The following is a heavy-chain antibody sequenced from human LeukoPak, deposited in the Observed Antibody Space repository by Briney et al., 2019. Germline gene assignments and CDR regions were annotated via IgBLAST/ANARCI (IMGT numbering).Heavy chain of an antibody. V-gene: IGHV3-49*03. CDR1: GFTCGDYA. J-gene: IGHJ4*02. CDR3: TRSTAVAGFDY. Sequence: QPGRYLRLSCTASGFTCGDYAMSWFRQAPGKGLEWVGFIRSKAYGGTTEYAASVKGRFTISRDDSKSIAYLQMNSLKTEDTAVYYCTRSTAVAGFDYWGQGTLVTVSS. D-gene: IGHD6-19*01. CDR2: IRSKAYGGTT.